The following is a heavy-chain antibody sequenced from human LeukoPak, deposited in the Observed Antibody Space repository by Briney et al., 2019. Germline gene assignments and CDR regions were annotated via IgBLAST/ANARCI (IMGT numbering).Heavy chain of an antibody. CDR1: GYTFTSYG. J-gene: IGHJ4*02. D-gene: IGHD3-22*01. Sequence: ASVKVSCKASGYTFTSYGISWVRQAPGQGLEWMGWISAYNGNTNYAQKFQGWVTMTRDTSISTAYMELSRLRSDDTAVYYCARSDVAYDSSGYSIDYWGQGTLVTVSS. CDR2: ISAYNGNT. V-gene: IGHV1-18*01. CDR3: ARSDVAYDSSGYSIDY.